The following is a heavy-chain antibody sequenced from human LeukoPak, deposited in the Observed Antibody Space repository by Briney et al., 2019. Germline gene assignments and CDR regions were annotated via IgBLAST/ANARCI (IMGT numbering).Heavy chain of an antibody. CDR2: MNPNSGNT. V-gene: IGHV1-8*01. D-gene: IGHD2-2*01. CDR1: GYTFTSYA. Sequence: ASVKVSCKASGYTFTSYAINWVPQATGQGLEWMGWMNPNSGNTGYAQKFQGRVTMTRNTSISTAYMELSSLRSEDTAVYYCARGSLHCSSTSCYLGIYCYGMDVWGQGTTVTVSS. J-gene: IGHJ6*02. CDR3: ARGSLHCSSTSCYLGIYCYGMDV.